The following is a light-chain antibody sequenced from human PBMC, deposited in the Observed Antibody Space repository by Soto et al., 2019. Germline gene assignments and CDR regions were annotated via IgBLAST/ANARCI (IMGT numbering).Light chain of an antibody. CDR1: QSVSSN. J-gene: IGKJ2*01. Sequence: EIVMTQSPATLSVSPGERATLSCRASQSVSSNLAWYQQKPGQAPRLLIYDASTRATGIPARFSGSGSGTEFTIPISSLQSEDVAVSYCHQYNNWPPYTFGQGTKLEIK. CDR3: HQYNNWPPYT. CDR2: DAS. V-gene: IGKV3-15*01.